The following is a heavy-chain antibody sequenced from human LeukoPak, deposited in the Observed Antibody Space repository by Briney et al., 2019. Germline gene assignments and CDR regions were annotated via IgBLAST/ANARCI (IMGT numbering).Heavy chain of an antibody. Sequence: GRSLRLSCAASGFTFSSYGMHWVRQAPGKGLEWVAVISFDATNKYYADSVKGRFTISRDNSKNTLYLQMNSLRAEDTAVYYCAKGGWVYSSGWLYWGQGTLVTVSS. CDR3: AKGGWVYSSGWLY. V-gene: IGHV3-30*18. D-gene: IGHD6-19*01. CDR1: GFTFSSYG. J-gene: IGHJ4*02. CDR2: ISFDATNK.